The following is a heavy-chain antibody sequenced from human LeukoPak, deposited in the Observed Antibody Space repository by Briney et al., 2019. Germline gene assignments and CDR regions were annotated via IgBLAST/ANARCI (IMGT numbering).Heavy chain of an antibody. CDR3: ARVIKAGYSSSSKYFQH. CDR1: GGSFSGYY. CDR2: INHSGST. D-gene: IGHD6-13*01. J-gene: IGHJ1*01. V-gene: IGHV4-34*01. Sequence: SETLSLTCAVYGGSFSGYYWSWIPQPPGKGLEWIGEINHSGSTNYNPSLKSRVTISVDTSKNQFSLKLSSVTAADTAVYYCARVIKAGYSSSSKYFQHWGQGTLVTVSS.